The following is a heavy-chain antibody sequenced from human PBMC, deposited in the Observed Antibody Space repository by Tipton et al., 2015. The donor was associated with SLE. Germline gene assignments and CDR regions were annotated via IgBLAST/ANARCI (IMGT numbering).Heavy chain of an antibody. J-gene: IGHJ4*02. V-gene: IGHV4-39*07. D-gene: IGHD3-9*01. CDR1: GGSISSSGYY. Sequence: TLSLTCTVSGGSISSSGYYWSWIRQHPGKGLEWIGSIYYSGSTYNNPSLKSRVIISVDTSKNQFSLKLSSVTAADTAVYYCARKAYTSLTFDYWGQGTLVTVSS. CDR2: IYYSGST. CDR3: ARKAYTSLTFDY.